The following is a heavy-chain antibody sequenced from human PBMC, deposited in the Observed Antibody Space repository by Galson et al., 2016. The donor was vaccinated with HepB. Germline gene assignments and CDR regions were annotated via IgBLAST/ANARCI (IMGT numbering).Heavy chain of an antibody. D-gene: IGHD3-16*02. CDR1: FTSYG. J-gene: IGHJ4*02. CDR2: ISTYNGYT. V-gene: IGHV1-18*01. Sequence: SVKVSCKATFTSYGISWVRQAPGQGLEWMGWISTYNGYTNYARNVQDRVTMTTDRSTSTAYMEMRSLRSDDTAVYYCAVGVPDLTTIWGSYRYPFDYWGQGTLVTVSS. CDR3: AVGVPDLTTIWGSYRYPFDY.